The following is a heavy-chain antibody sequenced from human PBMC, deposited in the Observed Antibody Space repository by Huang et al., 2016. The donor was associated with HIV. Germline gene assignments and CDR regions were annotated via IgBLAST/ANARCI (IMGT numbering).Heavy chain of an antibody. V-gene: IGHV4-30-4*08. CDR3: ARAPATHSVFFY. D-gene: IGHD3-3*01. CDR2: IYYSGSS. CDR1: GDSIRMGGYY. Sequence: QVQLQESGPGLVKPSQTLSLTCTVSGDSIRMGGYYWTWIRQSPAKGLGGIGYIYYSGSSDYIPSLKSRVSISIDAFKNRVSLKLKSVTVADTAVYYCARAPATHSVFFYWGQGTLVTVSA. J-gene: IGHJ4*02.